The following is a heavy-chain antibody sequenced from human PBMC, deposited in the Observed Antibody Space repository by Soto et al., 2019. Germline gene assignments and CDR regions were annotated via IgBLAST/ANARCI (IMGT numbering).Heavy chain of an antibody. CDR3: ARAYCSGGSCYYYGMDV. Sequence: GESLKISCKGSGYSFTSYWIGWVRQMPGKGLEWMGIIYPGDSDTRYSPSFQGQVTISADKSISTAYLQWSSLKASDTAMYYWARAYCSGGSCYYYGMDVWGQGTTVTVSS. V-gene: IGHV5-51*01. D-gene: IGHD2-15*01. J-gene: IGHJ6*02. CDR2: IYPGDSDT. CDR1: GYSFTSYW.